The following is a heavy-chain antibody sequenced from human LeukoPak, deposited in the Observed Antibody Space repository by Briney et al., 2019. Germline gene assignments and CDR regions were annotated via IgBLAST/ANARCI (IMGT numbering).Heavy chain of an antibody. D-gene: IGHD5-24*01. J-gene: IGHJ6*03. V-gene: IGHV4-38-2*02. CDR2: IYHSGST. CDR3: ARDRRDGYNFYYMDV. Sequence: PSETLSLTCTVSGYSISSGYYWGWIRQPPGKGLEWIGSIYHSGSTYYNPSLKSRVTISVDTSKNQFSLKLSSVTAADTAVYYCARDRRDGYNFYYMDVWGKGATVTVSS. CDR1: GYSISSGYY.